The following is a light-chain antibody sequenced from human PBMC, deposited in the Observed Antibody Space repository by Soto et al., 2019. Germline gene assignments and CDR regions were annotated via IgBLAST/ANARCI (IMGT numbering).Light chain of an antibody. CDR3: QQYSTFWT. V-gene: IGKV1-5*01. CDR2: DVS. CDR1: QGISAS. Sequence: DIQMTQSPSTLSASVGDRVTVTCRARQGISASLAWFQQRPGKAPKLLIYDVSSLESGVPSRFSGSGSGTEFTLTISSLQPDDFATYYCQQYSTFWTFGQGTKVEI. J-gene: IGKJ1*01.